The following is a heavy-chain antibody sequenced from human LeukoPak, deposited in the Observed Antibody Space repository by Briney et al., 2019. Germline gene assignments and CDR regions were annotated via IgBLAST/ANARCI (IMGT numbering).Heavy chain of an antibody. CDR1: GFTFSSYA. CDR2: ISYDGSNK. J-gene: IGHJ4*02. CDR3: ASPPFIAAAVPYYFDY. Sequence: GGSLRLSCAASGFTFSSYAMHWVRQAPGKGLERVAVISYDGSNKYYADSVKGRFTISRDNSKNTLYLQMNSLRAGDTAVYYCASPPFIAAAVPYYFDYWGQGTLVTVSS. D-gene: IGHD6-13*01. V-gene: IGHV3-30-3*01.